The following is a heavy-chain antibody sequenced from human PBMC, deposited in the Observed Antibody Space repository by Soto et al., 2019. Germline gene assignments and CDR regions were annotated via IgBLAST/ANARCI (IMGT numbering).Heavy chain of an antibody. CDR1: GFTFSSYA. J-gene: IGHJ4*02. V-gene: IGHV3-23*01. CDR2: ISGSGGST. CDR3: AKDTYYYDSSGYSR. Sequence: PGGSLRLSCAASGFTFSSYAMSWVRQAPGKGLEWVSAISGSGGSTYYADSVKGRFTISRDNSKNTLYLQMNSLRAEDTAVYYCAKDTYYYDSSGYSRWGQGTLVTVSS. D-gene: IGHD3-22*01.